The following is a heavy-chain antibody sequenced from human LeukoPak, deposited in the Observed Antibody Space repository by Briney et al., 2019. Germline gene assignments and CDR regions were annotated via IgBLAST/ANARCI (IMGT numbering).Heavy chain of an antibody. CDR2: ISSSGSTI. CDR3: ARGPAGGLRYFDWLSAGPISYYYGMDV. J-gene: IGHJ6*02. Sequence: GGSLRLSCAASGFTFSDYYMSWIRQAPGKGLEWVSYISSSGSTIYYADSVKGRFTISRDNAKNSLYLQMNSLRAEDTAVYYCARGPAGGLRYFDWLSAGPISYYYGMDVWGQGPTVTVSS. D-gene: IGHD3-9*01. CDR1: GFTFSDYY. V-gene: IGHV3-11*01.